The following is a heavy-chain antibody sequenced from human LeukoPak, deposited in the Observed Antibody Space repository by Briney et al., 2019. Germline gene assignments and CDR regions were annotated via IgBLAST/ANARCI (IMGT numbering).Heavy chain of an antibody. CDR2: INHSGST. D-gene: IGHD2-15*01. J-gene: IGHJ5*02. CDR1: GGSFSGYY. Sequence: PSETLSLTCAVYGGSFSGYYWSWIRQPPGKGLEWIGEINHSGSTDYNPSLKSRVTISVDTSKNQLSLKLSSVTAADTAVYYCARGRVERYCSGGSCSRTGNWFDPWGQGTLVTVSS. V-gene: IGHV4-34*01. CDR3: ARGRVERYCSGGSCSRTGNWFDP.